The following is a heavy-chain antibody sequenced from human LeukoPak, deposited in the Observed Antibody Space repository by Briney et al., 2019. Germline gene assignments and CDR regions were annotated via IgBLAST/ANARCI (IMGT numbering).Heavy chain of an antibody. Sequence: ASVKISCKASGYTFTDCYMHWVQQAPGKGLEWMGHFDPEDGEPIHGENFQGRVTITEDTSTDTAYMALSSLTSEDTAVYYCAAVGAVVGFDYWGQASL. V-gene: IGHV1-69-2*01. CDR1: GYTFTDCY. J-gene: IGHJ4*02. D-gene: IGHD6-19*01. CDR3: AAVGAVVGFDY. CDR2: FDPEDGEP.